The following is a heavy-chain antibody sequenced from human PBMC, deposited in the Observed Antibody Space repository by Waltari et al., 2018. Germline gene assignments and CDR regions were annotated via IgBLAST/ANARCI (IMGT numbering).Heavy chain of an antibody. V-gene: IGHV4-34*01. CDR3: ARVDIVTTNWLDP. J-gene: IGHJ5*02. D-gene: IGHD5-12*01. CDR2: INHRGRT. CDR1: GGSFSGYY. Sequence: QVQLQQWGAGLLKPSETLSLTCAVYGGSFSGYYWSWIRQSPEKGLEWIGEINHRGRTTYNPALKIRVRISVDTSKNQFSLRLSSVTAADTAVYYCARVDIVTTNWLDPWGQGTLVTVSS.